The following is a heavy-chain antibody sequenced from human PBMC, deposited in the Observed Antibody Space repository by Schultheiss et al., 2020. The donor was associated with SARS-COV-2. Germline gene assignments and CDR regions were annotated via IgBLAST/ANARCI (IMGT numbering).Heavy chain of an antibody. CDR1: GGSISSYY. J-gene: IGHJ4*02. V-gene: IGHV4-59*08. CDR2: IYYSGST. Sequence: SETLSLTCTVSGGSISSYYWSWIRQPPGKGLEWIGYIYYSGSTNYNPSLKSRVTISVDTSKNQFSLKLSSVTAADTAVYYCARHGSYYYDSSGPYGGFDYWGQGTLGTVAS. CDR3: ARHGSYYYDSSGPYGGFDY. D-gene: IGHD3-22*01.